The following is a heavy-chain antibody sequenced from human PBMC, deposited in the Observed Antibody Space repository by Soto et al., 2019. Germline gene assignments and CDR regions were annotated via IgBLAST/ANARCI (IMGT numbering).Heavy chain of an antibody. D-gene: IGHD2-2*01. J-gene: IGHJ6*02. V-gene: IGHV1-69*01. CDR2: IIPIFGTA. Sequence: QVQLVQSGAEVKKPGSSVKVSCKASGGTFSSYAISWVRQAPGQGLEWMGGIIPIFGTANYAQKFRGRVTITADESTSTAYMELSSLRSEDTAVYYCASVAEDIVVVPAAMSYYYYGMDVWGQGTTVTVS. CDR3: ASVAEDIVVVPAAMSYYYYGMDV. CDR1: GGTFSSYA.